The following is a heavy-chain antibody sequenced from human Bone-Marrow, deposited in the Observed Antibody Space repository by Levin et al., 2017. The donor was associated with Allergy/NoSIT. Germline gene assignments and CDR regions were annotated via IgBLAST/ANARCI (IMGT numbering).Heavy chain of an antibody. D-gene: IGHD6-6*01. CDR3: ARGGRAAPSHYYNGLDV. J-gene: IGHJ6*02. V-gene: IGHV1-69*13. CDR1: GGTFSTYA. CDR2: IIPIFATS. Sequence: SVKLSCKASGGTFSTYATTWVRQAPGQGLEWVGEIIPIFATSKYAQKFQGRVTITADESTSTAFMELSSLRSEDTAVYYCARGGRAAPSHYYNGLDVWGQGTTVTVSS.